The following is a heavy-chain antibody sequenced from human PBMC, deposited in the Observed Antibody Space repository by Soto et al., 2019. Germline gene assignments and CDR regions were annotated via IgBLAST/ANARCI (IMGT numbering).Heavy chain of an antibody. V-gene: IGHV4-39*01. Sequence: SETLSLTCTVSGASISSSSYHWGWIRQPPGKGLEWIGNFYYSGSTYYNPSLKSRVTISVDTSKSQFSLKLTSVTAADTAVYYCARRYCGDDCHFIGDFWGQGALVTVSS. CDR2: FYYSGST. CDR1: GASISSSSYH. J-gene: IGHJ4*02. D-gene: IGHD2-21*02. CDR3: ARRYCGDDCHFIGDF.